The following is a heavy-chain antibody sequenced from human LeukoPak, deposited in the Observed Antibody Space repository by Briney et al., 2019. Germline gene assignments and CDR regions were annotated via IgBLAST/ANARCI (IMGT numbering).Heavy chain of an antibody. J-gene: IGHJ5*02. V-gene: IGHV1-46*01. CDR2: INPSGGST. CDR3: AREGGDIVVVVAATSHNWFDP. D-gene: IGHD2-15*01. CDR1: GYTFTSYY. Sequence: GSVKVSCKASGYTFTSYYMHWVRQAPGQGLEWMGIINPSGGSTSYAQKFQGRVTMTRDTPTSTVYMELSSLGSEDTAVYYCAREGGDIVVVVAATSHNWFDPWGQGTLVTVSS.